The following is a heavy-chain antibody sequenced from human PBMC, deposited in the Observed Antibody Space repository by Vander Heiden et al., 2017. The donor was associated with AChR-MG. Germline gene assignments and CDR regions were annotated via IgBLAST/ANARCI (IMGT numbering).Heavy chain of an antibody. CDR3: AKLAGEGSSNSCYNY. Sequence: QVQLVESGGGVVQPGRSLRLSCAASGFTLGGYGMHWVRQAAGKGLVWVAVISYDGSNKYYADSVKCRFTISRDNSKNTLYLQMNSLRAEDTAVYYCAKLAGEGSSNSCYNYWGQGTLVTVSS. CDR1: GFTLGGYG. J-gene: IGHJ4*02. D-gene: IGHD2-2*02. CDR2: ISYDGSNK. V-gene: IGHV3-30*18.